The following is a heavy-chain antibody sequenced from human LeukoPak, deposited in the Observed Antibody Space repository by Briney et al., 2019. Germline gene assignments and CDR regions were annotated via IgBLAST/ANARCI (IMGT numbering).Heavy chain of an antibody. Sequence: GGSLRLSCAASGFTFGTYSMNWVRQAPAKGLEWVSSISSSSSYIYYADSVKGRFTISRDNAKNSLFLQMSSLRAEDTAVYYCARDAMVRGILIDYWGQGTLVTVSS. D-gene: IGHD3-10*01. V-gene: IGHV3-21*01. CDR1: GFTFGTYS. J-gene: IGHJ4*02. CDR3: ARDAMVRGILIDY. CDR2: ISSSSSYI.